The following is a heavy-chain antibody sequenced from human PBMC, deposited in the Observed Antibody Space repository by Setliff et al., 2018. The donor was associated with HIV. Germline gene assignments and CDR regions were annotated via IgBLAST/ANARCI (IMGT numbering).Heavy chain of an antibody. Sequence: ASVKVSCKASGYTFTSYYMHWVRQAPGQGLEWMGMINSSGGSPTYAQNFQGRVTMTRDTSTSTVYMELSSLRSEDTAVYYCARSAILWGDKGGFDYWGQGTLVTVSS. V-gene: IGHV1-46*01. CDR2: INSSGGSP. D-gene: IGHD3-16*01. CDR3: ARSAILWGDKGGFDY. CDR1: GYTFTSYY. J-gene: IGHJ4*02.